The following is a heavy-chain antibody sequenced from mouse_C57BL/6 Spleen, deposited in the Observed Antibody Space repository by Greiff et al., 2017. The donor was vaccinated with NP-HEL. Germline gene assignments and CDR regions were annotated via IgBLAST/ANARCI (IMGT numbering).Heavy chain of an antibody. D-gene: IGHD3-1*01. CDR1: GFTFSSYA. V-gene: IGHV5-4*01. J-gene: IGHJ2*01. CDR2: ISDGGSYT. Sequence: EVQLVESGGGLVKPGGSLKLSCAASGFTFSSYAMSWVRQTPEKRLEWVATISDGGSYTYYPDNVKGRFTISRDNAKNNLYLQMSHLKSEDTAMYYCARPRDQYYFDYWGQGTTLTVSS. CDR3: ARPRDQYYFDY.